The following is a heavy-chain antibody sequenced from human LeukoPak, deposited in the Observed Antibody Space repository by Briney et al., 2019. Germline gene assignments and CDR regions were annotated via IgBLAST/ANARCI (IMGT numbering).Heavy chain of an antibody. Sequence: SETLSLTCTVSGGSISSYYWSWIRQPPGKGLEWIGYIYYSGSTNYNPSLKSRVTISVDTSKNQFSLKLSSVTAADTVVYYCARWVGATWFDPWGQGTLVTVSS. CDR1: GGSISSYY. CDR2: IYYSGST. J-gene: IGHJ5*02. CDR3: ARWVGATWFDP. D-gene: IGHD1-26*01. V-gene: IGHV4-59*08.